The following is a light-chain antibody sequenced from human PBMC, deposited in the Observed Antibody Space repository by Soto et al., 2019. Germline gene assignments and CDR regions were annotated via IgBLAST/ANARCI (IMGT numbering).Light chain of an antibody. CDR3: GTWDSGLSVVV. Sequence: QSVLTQPPSVSAAPGQKVTISCSGSSSNIGNNYVSWYQQLPGTAPKLLIYDNNKRPSGIPDRFSGSKSGASATLGITGLQSGAEADYYCGTWDSGLSVVVFGGGTKLTVL. CDR2: DNN. V-gene: IGLV1-51*01. CDR1: SSNIGNNY. J-gene: IGLJ2*01.